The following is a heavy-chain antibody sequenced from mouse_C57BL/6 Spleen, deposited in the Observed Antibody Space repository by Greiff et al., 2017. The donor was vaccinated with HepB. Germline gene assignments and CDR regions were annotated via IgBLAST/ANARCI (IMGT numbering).Heavy chain of an antibody. CDR1: GYTFTSYW. V-gene: IGHV1-55*01. Sequence: QVQLQQSGAELVKPGASVKMSCKASGYTFTSYWITWVKQRPGQGLEWIGDIYPGSGSTNYNEKFKSKATLTVDTSSSTAYMQLSSLTSEDSAVYYCAGVYYDYDGGYFDVWGTGTTVTVSS. CDR2: IYPGSGST. J-gene: IGHJ1*03. D-gene: IGHD2-4*01. CDR3: AGVYYDYDGGYFDV.